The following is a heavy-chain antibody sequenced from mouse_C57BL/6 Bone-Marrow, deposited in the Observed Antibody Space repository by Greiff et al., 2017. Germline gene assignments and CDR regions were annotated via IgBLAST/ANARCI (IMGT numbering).Heavy chain of an antibody. CDR1: GYSFTDYN. CDR2: INPNYGTT. V-gene: IGHV1-39*01. J-gene: IGHJ4*01. Sequence: EVQLQQSGPELVKPGASVKISCKASGYSFTDYNMNWVKQSNGKSLEWIGVINPNYGTTSYNQKFKGKATLTVDQYSSTAYMQLNSLTSEYSAVYYCARLGPSLPYYAMDYWGQGTSVTVSS. D-gene: IGHD2-10*01. CDR3: ARLGPSLPYYAMDY.